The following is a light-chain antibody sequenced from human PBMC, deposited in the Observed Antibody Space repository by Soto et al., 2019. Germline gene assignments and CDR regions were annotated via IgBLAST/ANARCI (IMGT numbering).Light chain of an antibody. CDR1: QSVSSN. Sequence: PGGRATLSCRASQSVSSNLAWYQQKPGQAPRLLIQRASTRATGIPARFSGSGSGTEFTLTISSLQSEDFATYYCQQANSFPLTFGGGTKVEIK. V-gene: IGKV3-15*01. CDR3: QQANSFPLT. CDR2: RAS. J-gene: IGKJ4*01.